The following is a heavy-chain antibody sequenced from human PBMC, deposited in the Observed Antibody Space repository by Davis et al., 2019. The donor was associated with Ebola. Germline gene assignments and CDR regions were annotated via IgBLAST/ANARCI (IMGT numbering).Heavy chain of an antibody. D-gene: IGHD3-9*01. V-gene: IGHV3-23*01. CDR3: AKGGYFDSLEIES. Sequence: GESLKISCAASGFTFTTYALTWVRQAPGQGLEWVSTISYSGGSTYYADSVKGRFTISRDNSKSTLYLQRHSLRVEDTAVYYCAKGGYFDSLEIESWGQGTLVTVSS. CDR2: ISYSGGST. CDR1: GFTFTTYA. J-gene: IGHJ4*02.